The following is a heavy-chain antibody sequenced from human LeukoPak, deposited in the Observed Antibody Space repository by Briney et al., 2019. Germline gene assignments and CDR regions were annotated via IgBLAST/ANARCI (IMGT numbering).Heavy chain of an antibody. CDR1: GFTFSSYA. J-gene: IGHJ6*02. CDR2: ISYDGSNK. D-gene: IGHD3-9*01. CDR3: ARPQIVTYYDILTGPDYYYGMDV. V-gene: IGHV3-30-3*01. Sequence: GGSLRLSCAASGFTFSSYAMHWVRQAPGKGLEWVAVISYDGSNKYYADSVKGRFTISRDNSKNTLYLQMNSLRAEDTAVYYCARPQIVTYYDILTGPDYYYGMDVWGQGTTVTVSS.